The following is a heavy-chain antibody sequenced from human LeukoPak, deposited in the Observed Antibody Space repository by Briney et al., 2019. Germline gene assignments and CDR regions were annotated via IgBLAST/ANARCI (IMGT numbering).Heavy chain of an antibody. J-gene: IGHJ3*02. D-gene: IGHD2-8*02. CDR2: ISYDGSNR. CDR3: AKDLRNIRTLVDHQMI. Sequence: GGSLRLSCVVSGFSFSNYALHWVRQAPGKGLEWVAIISYDGSNRYYPDSVKGRFTVSRDNSKNTVYLQMNSLRAEDAAVYYCAKDLRNIRTLVDHQMIWGQGTLVIVSS. V-gene: IGHV3-30-3*01. CDR1: GFSFSNYA.